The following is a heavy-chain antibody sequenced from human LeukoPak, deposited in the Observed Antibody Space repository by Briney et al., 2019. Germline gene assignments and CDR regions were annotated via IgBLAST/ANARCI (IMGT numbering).Heavy chain of an antibody. D-gene: IGHD4-17*01. Sequence: SQTLSLTCTVSGGSISSGSYYWSWIRQPAGKGLEWIGRIYTSGSTNYNPSLKSRVTISVDTSKNQFSLKLSSVTAADTAVYYCARDLTDYGDPLDYWGQGTLVTVSS. CDR3: ARDLTDYGDPLDY. V-gene: IGHV4-61*02. CDR2: IYTSGST. CDR1: GGSISSGSYY. J-gene: IGHJ4*02.